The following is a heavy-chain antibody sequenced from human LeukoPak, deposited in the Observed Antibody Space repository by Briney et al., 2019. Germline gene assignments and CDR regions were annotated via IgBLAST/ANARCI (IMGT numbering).Heavy chain of an antibody. V-gene: IGHV1-2*02. CDR3: ARTTYYSGSYAY. CDR2: INPNSGGT. D-gene: IGHD1-26*01. CDR1: GYTFTGYY. Sequence: ASVKVSCKASGYTFTGYYMHWVRQAHGQGLEWMGWINPNSGGTNYAQKFQGRVTMTRDTSISTAYMELSRLRSDDTAVYYCARTTYYSGSYAYWGQGTLVTVSS. J-gene: IGHJ4*02.